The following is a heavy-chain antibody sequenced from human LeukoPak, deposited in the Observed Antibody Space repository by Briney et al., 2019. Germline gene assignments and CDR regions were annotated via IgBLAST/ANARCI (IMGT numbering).Heavy chain of an antibody. CDR2: IIPIFGIA. D-gene: IGHD1-26*01. CDR3: ARERGSYDKYFQH. J-gene: IGHJ1*01. Sequence: SVKVSCKASRGTFSSYAISWVRQAPGQGLEWMGRIIPIFGIANYAQKFQGRVTITADKSTSTAYMELSSLRSEDTAVYYCARERGSYDKYFQHWGQGTLVTVSS. CDR1: RGTFSSYA. V-gene: IGHV1-69*04.